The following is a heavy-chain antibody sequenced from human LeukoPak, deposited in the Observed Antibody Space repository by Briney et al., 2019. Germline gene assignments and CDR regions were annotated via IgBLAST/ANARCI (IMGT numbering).Heavy chain of an antibody. V-gene: IGHV2-70*11. D-gene: IGHD2-8*01. CDR2: IDWDDDK. Sequence: SGPTLVNPTQTLTLTRTFSGFSLSTRGMCVSWIRQPPGKALEWLARIDWDDDKYYSTSLKTRLTISKDTSKNQVVLTMTNMDPVDTATYYCARIQTPQWVFDIWGQGTMVTVSS. J-gene: IGHJ3*02. CDR3: ARIQTPQWVFDI. CDR1: GFSLSTRGMC.